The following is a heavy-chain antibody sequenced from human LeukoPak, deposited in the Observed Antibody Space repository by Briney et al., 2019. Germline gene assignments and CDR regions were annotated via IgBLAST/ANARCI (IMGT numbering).Heavy chain of an antibody. J-gene: IGHJ4*02. D-gene: IGHD3-3*01. CDR2: IYSGGST. V-gene: IGHV3-66*01. CDR3: ARGKGVLRFLEWLLNY. CDR1: GFTVSSNY. Sequence: GGSLRLSCAASGFTVSSNYMSWVRQAPGKGLEWVSVIYSGGSTYYADSVKGRFTISRDNSKNTLYLQMNSLRAEDTAVYYCARGKGVLRFLEWLLNYWGQGTLVTVSS.